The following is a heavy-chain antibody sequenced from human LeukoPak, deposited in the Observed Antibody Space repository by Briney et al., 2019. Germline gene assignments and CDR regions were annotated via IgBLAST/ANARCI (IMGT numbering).Heavy chain of an antibody. Sequence: SETLSLTCSVSGGSMSSSSYYWGWIRQPPGKGLEWIGSLYYSGSTYYNPSLKSRVTISVDTSKRQFSLKMSSVTAADTAVYYCARVGVWGPFDSWGQGTLVTVSS. CDR1: GGSMSSSSYY. CDR2: LYYSGST. CDR3: ARVGVWGPFDS. V-gene: IGHV4-39*07. J-gene: IGHJ4*02. D-gene: IGHD3-3*01.